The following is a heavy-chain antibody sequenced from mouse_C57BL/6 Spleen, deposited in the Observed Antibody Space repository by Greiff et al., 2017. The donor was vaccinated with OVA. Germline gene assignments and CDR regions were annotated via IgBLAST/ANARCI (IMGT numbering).Heavy chain of an antibody. J-gene: IGHJ2*01. CDR3: ARSLAAQATALDY. Sequence: VQLKESGAELVKPGASVKLSCTASGFNIKDYYMHWVKQRTEQGLEWIGRIDPEDGETKYAPKFQGKATITADTASNTAYLQLSSLTSEDTAVYYCARSLAAQATALDYWGQGTTLTVSS. D-gene: IGHD3-2*02. CDR1: GFNIKDYY. V-gene: IGHV14-2*01. CDR2: IDPEDGET.